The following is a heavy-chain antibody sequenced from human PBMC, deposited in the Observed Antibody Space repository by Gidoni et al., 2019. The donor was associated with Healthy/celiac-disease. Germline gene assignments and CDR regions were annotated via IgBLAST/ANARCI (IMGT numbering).Heavy chain of an antibody. V-gene: IGHV3-48*02. CDR3: ASPPHYYDSSGYYWLDY. CDR2: ISSSSSTI. Sequence: EVQLVESGGGLVQPGGSLRLSCAASGFTFSSYSMNWVRPAPGKGLEWVSYISSSSSTIYYADSVKGRFTISRDNAKNSLYLQMNSLRDEDTAVYYCASPPHYYDSSGYYWLDYWGQGTLVTVSS. CDR1: GFTFSSYS. J-gene: IGHJ4*02. D-gene: IGHD3-22*01.